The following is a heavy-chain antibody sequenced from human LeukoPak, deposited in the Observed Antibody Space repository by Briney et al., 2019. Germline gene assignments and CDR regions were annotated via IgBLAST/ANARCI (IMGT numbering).Heavy chain of an antibody. J-gene: IGHJ4*02. V-gene: IGHV3-21*01. CDR2: ISSSSSYI. CDR3: ARDTYYYDSSGCYDY. D-gene: IGHD3-22*01. CDR1: GFTFSSYS. Sequence: GGSLRLSCAASGFTFSSYSMNWVRQAPGKGLEWVSSISSSSSYIYYADSVKGRFTISRDNAKNSLYLQMNSLRAEDTAVYYCARDTYYYDSSGCYDYWGQGTLVTVSS.